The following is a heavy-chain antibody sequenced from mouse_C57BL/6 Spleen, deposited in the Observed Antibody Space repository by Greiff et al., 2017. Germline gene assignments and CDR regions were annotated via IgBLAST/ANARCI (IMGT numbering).Heavy chain of an antibody. V-gene: IGHV14-2*01. CDR2: IDPEDGET. J-gene: IGHJ1*03. CDR3: ARGAGNHWYFDV. Sequence: EVKLVESGAELVKPGASVKLSCTASGFNIKDYYMHWVKQRTEQGLEWIGRIDPEDGETKYAPKFQGKATITADTSSNTAYLQLSSLTSEDTAVYYCARGAGNHWYFDVWGTGTTVTVSS. D-gene: IGHD2-1*01. CDR1: GFNIKDYY.